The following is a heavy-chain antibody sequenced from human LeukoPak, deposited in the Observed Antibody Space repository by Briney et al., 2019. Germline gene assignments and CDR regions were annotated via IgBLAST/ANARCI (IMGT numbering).Heavy chain of an antibody. CDR3: ARLPSDYGAHVDY. CDR1: GYSFTSYW. Sequence: GESLKISCKGSGYSFTSYWISWVRQMPGKGLECMGRIDPSDSYTNYSPSFQGHVTISADKSISTADLQWSSLKASDTAMYYCARLPSDYGAHVDYWGQGTLVTVSS. D-gene: IGHD4-17*01. V-gene: IGHV5-10-1*01. CDR2: IDPSDSYT. J-gene: IGHJ4*02.